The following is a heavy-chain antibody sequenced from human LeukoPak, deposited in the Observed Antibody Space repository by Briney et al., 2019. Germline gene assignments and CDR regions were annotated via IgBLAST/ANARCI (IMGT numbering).Heavy chain of an antibody. J-gene: IGHJ4*02. CDR1: GFTFSDNY. D-gene: IGHD4-17*01. CDR3: ARGNSATTTFDF. CDR2: ISSGGSSI. V-gene: IGHV3-11*01. Sequence: GGSLRLSCAASGFTFSDNYMSWIRQAPGKGLEWVSFISSGGSSIYYADSVKGRFSISRDNAKNSLYLQMDSLRVDDTAVFYCARGNSATTTFDFWGQGTLVTVSS.